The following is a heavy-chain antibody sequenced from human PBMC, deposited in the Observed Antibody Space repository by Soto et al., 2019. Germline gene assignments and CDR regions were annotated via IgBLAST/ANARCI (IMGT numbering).Heavy chain of an antibody. CDR1: GYTFTSYY. D-gene: IGHD3-10*01. V-gene: IGHV1-46*01. J-gene: IGHJ4*02. Sequence: QVQLVKSGAEVKKPGSSVKVSCKASGYTFTSYYMHWVRQAPGQGLEWLGIINPSGGSTSYGKKVPGRGTRNRDTSTSTVYMELSSLRSEDTAVYYCALGIDYHGSGSHRHWYFDYWGQGTLVTVSS. CDR3: ALGIDYHGSGSHRHWYFDY. CDR2: INPSGGST.